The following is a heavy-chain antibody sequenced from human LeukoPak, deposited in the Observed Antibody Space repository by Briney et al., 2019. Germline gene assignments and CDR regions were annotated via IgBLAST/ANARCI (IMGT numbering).Heavy chain of an antibody. J-gene: IGHJ4*02. CDR2: INHSGST. CDR1: GFTFSSYS. CDR3: ARGFCSGGSCYSLGSRDQLPLDS. V-gene: IGHV4-34*01. D-gene: IGHD2-15*01. Sequence: SGGSLRLSCAASGFTFSSYSMNWVRQAPGKGLEWIGEINHSGSTNYNPSLKSRVTISVDTSKNQFSLKLSSVTAADTAVYYCARGFCSGGSCYSLGSRDQLPLDSWGQGTQVIVSS.